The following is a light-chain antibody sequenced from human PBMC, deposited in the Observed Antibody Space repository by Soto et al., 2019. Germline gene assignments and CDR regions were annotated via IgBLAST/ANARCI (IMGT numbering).Light chain of an antibody. Sequence: EIVLTQSPGTLSLSPGERATLSCRASQSVSSSYLAWYQQKPGQAPSLLIYGASRRATGIPDRFSGSGSGTDFTLTISRLEPEDFAVYYCQQYDSSPITCGQGKRLEI. CDR1: QSVSSSY. V-gene: IGKV3-20*01. CDR3: QQYDSSPIT. CDR2: GAS. J-gene: IGKJ5*01.